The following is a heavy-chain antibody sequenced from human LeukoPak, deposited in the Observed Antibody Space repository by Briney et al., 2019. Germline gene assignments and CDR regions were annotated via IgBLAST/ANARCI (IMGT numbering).Heavy chain of an antibody. CDR2: ISYDGSNK. V-gene: IGHV3-30-3*01. J-gene: IGHJ4*02. D-gene: IGHD3-22*01. CDR3: ARSYDSSGYYYYFDY. Sequence: HPGGSLRLSCAASGFTFSSYAMHWVRQAPGKGLEWVAVISYDGSNKYYADSVKGRFTISRDNSKNTLYLQMSSLRAEDTAVYYCARSYDSSGYYYYFDYWGQGTLVTVSS. CDR1: GFTFSSYA.